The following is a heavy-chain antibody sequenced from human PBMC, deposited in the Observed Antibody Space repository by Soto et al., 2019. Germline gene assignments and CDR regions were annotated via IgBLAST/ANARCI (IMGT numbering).Heavy chain of an antibody. V-gene: IGHV2-5*02. Sequence: GSGPKLVNPTQTLTLTCAFSGVSLPPRAGGVGWIRQPPGKALGWLAVIYWDDDKRYSPSLKSRVSITRDTSKKQVVLTMTNMDHVDTATYYCAHTATSGTWAFDYWGQGILVTVSS. CDR3: AHTATSGTWAFDY. CDR2: IYWDDDK. J-gene: IGHJ4*02. CDR1: GVSLPPRAGG. D-gene: IGHD1-26*01.